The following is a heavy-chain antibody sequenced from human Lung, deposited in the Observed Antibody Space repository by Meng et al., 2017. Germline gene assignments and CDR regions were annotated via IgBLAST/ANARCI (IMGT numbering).Heavy chain of an antibody. D-gene: IGHD6-13*01. CDR1: GFTFSSYG. CDR2: ISYDGSNK. V-gene: IGHV3-30*18. J-gene: IGHJ4*02. Sequence: QVQLVESGGGVVQPGRCLRRSCAASGFTFSSYGMHWVRQAPGKGLEWVAVISYDGSNKYYADSVKGRFTISRDNSKNTLYLQMNSPRAEDTAVYYCAKDLSKQQQLGELDYWGQGTLVTVSS. CDR3: AKDLSKQQQLGELDY.